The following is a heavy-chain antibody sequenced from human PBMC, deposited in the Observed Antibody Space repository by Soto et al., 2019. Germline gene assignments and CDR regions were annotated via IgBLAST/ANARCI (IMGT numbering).Heavy chain of an antibody. CDR1: GYTFTAYG. J-gene: IGHJ4*02. CDR2: MNPKSGDT. Sequence: QVQLVQSGAEVKMPGASVKVSCKASGYTFTAYGINWVRQGTGQGLEWMGWMNPKSGDTVYAQKFQGRVSMTRATSISTAYMELNSLTSEDTAVYYWARGGYSVVGATGYWGQGTRVTGSS. D-gene: IGHD1-26*01. CDR3: ARGGYSVVGATGY. V-gene: IGHV1-8*01.